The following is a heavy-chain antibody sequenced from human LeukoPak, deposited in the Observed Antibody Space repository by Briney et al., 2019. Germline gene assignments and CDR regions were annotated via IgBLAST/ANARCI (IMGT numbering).Heavy chain of an antibody. V-gene: IGHV4-59*02. CDR3: ARQKKGLQRVDTGFDS. J-gene: IGHJ5*01. D-gene: IGHD2-15*01. CDR1: GGSVNIYY. Sequence: SETLSLTCTVPGGSVNIYYWFWIRQFPGKGLEYIGYVYYTGSTDYNPSLESRVTISVDTSKNQFSLKLRSVTAADTAIYYCARQKKGLQRVDTGFDSWGQGTLVIVSS. CDR2: VYYTGST.